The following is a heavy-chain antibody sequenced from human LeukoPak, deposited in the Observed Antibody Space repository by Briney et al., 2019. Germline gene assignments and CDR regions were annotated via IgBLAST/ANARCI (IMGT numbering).Heavy chain of an antibody. CDR1: GGSISSYY. D-gene: IGHD6-6*01. CDR3: ARVGLGSSFPDDY. V-gene: IGHV4-59*01. Sequence: HSETLSLTCTVSGGSISSYYWSWIRQPPGKGLEWIGHIYYSGSTNYNPSLKSRVTISVDTSKNQFSLKLSSVTAADTAVYYCARVGLGSSFPDDYWGQGTLVTVSS. J-gene: IGHJ4*02. CDR2: IYYSGST.